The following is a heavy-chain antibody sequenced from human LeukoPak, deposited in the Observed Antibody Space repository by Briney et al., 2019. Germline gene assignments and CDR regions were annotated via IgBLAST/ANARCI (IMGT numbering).Heavy chain of an antibody. D-gene: IGHD6-19*01. Sequence: SVKVSCKASGGTFSSYAISWVRQAPGQGLEWMGGIIPIFGTANYAQKFQGRVTITTDESTSTAYMELSSLRAEDTAIYYCARDRASGWQAVFDYWGQGTLVIVSS. CDR3: ARDRASGWQAVFDY. CDR2: IIPIFGTA. V-gene: IGHV1-69*05. CDR1: GGTFSSYA. J-gene: IGHJ4*02.